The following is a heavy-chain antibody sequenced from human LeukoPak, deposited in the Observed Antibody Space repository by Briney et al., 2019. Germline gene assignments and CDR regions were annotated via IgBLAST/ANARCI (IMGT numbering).Heavy chain of an antibody. CDR1: GGSISSGGYY. J-gene: IGHJ3*02. Sequence: SETLSLTCTVSGGSISSGGYYWSWIRQHPGKGLEWIGYIYYSGSTYYNPSLKSRVTISVYTSKNQFSLKLSSVTAADTAVYYCARRFYGSGSYFSDAFDIWGQGTMVTVSS. CDR2: IYYSGST. D-gene: IGHD3-10*01. V-gene: IGHV4-31*03. CDR3: ARRFYGSGSYFSDAFDI.